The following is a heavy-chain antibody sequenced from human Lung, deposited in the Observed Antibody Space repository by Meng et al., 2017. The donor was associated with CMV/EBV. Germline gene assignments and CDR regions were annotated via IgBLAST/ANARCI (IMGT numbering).Heavy chain of an antibody. CDR2: FVNNVDT. Sequence: VHLLRSGAELKRPGASGRVSCEASGYTFASYGISWLRQAPGQGLEWMGWFVNNVDTYSAQKFQGRVTMTTDTHTSTAFMELRSLRSDDTAVYYCARGTPGRSYSDYWGQGTLVTVSS. CDR1: GYTFASYG. J-gene: IGHJ4*02. CDR3: ARGTPGRSYSDY. D-gene: IGHD3-10*01. V-gene: IGHV1-18*01.